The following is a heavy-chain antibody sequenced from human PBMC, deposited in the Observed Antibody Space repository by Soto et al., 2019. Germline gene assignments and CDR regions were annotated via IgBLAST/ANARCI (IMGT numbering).Heavy chain of an antibody. Sequence: GESLKISCKGSGYSFTSYWIGWVRQMPGKGLEWMGIIYPGDSDTRYSPSFQGQVTITADKSTSTAYMELSSLRSEDTAVYYCARDPMRPAGYSYGMSTDYWGQGTLVTVSS. V-gene: IGHV5-51*01. CDR1: GYSFTSYW. J-gene: IGHJ4*02. D-gene: IGHD5-18*01. CDR3: ARDPMRPAGYSYGMSTDY. CDR2: IYPGDSDT.